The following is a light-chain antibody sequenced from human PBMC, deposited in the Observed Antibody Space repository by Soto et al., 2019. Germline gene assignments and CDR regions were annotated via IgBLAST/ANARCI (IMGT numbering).Light chain of an antibody. J-gene: IGKJ4*01. V-gene: IGKV3-11*01. CDR2: GVS. CDR1: QSVSTY. CDR3: QQRSNWLSLT. Sequence: EIVLTQSPATLSSSPGERATLSCRASQSVSTYLAWYQQKPGQAPRLLIYGVSNRATGIPARFSGGGSGTDFTLTISSLEPEDFAVYYCQQRSNWLSLTFGGGTKVEIK.